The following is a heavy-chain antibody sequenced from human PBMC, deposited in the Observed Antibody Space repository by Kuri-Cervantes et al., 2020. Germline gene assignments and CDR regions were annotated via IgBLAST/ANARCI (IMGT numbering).Heavy chain of an antibody. J-gene: IGHJ6*02. CDR3: AREQGTSTNGMDV. CDR1: GGSISSYY. V-gene: IGHV4-59*12. CDR2: IYHSGST. Sequence: GSLRLSCTVSGGSISSYYWSWIRQPPGKGLEWIGYIYHSGSTYYNPSLKSRVTISVDRSKNQFSLKLSSVTAADTAVYYCAREQGTSTNGMDVWGQGTTVTVSS. D-gene: IGHD1-26*01.